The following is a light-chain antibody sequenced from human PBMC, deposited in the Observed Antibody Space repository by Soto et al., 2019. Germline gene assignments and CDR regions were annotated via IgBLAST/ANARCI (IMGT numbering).Light chain of an antibody. CDR2: DVN. V-gene: IGLV2-8*01. Sequence: QSVLTQPPSASGSPGQSVAISCTGTASDIGGYSFVSWYQQHPGKAPKLLIYDVNKRPSGVPDRFSGSKSGNTASLTVSGLQADDEAEYYCSAHGGTNPYVFGTGTKVTVL. CDR1: ASDIGGYSF. CDR3: SAHGGTNPYV. J-gene: IGLJ1*01.